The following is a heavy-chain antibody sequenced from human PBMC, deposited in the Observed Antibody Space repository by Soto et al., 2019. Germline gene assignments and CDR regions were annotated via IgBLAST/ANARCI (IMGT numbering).Heavy chain of an antibody. CDR2: IYWDDDK. Sequence: QITLKESGPTLVRPTQTLTLTCTFSGFSLSTTGVGVGWIRQPPGKALEWLALIYWDDDKRYSPSLKSRLTITKDTSKHEVILTMTNMDPVDTATYYFAERLRDYGLGRERVNYFDPWGQGTLVTVSS. V-gene: IGHV2-5*02. CDR1: GFSLSTTGVG. D-gene: IGHD3-10*01. CDR3: AERLRDYGLGRERVNYFDP. J-gene: IGHJ5*02.